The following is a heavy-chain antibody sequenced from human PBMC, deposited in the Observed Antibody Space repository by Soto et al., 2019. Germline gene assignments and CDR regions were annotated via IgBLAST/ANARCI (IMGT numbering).Heavy chain of an antibody. Sequence: GGSLRLSCAASGFTFSNAWMNWVRQAPGKGLEWVGRIKSKTDGGTTDYAAPVKGRFTISRDDSKNTLYLQMNSLKTEDTAVYYCTTLGRVGDPDQQPYYCGQGTLVTVAS. J-gene: IGHJ4*02. CDR1: GFTFSNAW. D-gene: IGHD3-10*01. CDR2: IKSKTDGGTT. CDR3: TTLGRVGDPDQQPYY. V-gene: IGHV3-15*07.